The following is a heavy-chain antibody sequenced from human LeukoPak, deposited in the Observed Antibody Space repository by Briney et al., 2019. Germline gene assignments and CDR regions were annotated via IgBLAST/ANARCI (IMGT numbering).Heavy chain of an antibody. CDR3: ARRGYNYVDY. Sequence: PSETLSLTCAVYGGSFSGYYWSWIRQPPGKGLEWIGEISHSGSTNYNPSLKSRVTISVDSSKNQFSLKLSSVTAADTAVYYCARRGYNYVDYWGQGTLVTVSS. CDR1: GGSFSGYY. V-gene: IGHV4-34*01. J-gene: IGHJ4*02. D-gene: IGHD5-12*01. CDR2: ISHSGST.